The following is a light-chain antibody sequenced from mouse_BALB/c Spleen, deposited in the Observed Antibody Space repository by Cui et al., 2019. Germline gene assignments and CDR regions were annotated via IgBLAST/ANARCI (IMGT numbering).Light chain of an antibody. CDR2: GTS. V-gene: IGKV4-53*01. CDR3: QQWSSSP. Sequence: EIVLTQYPALMAASQREKVTITCSVSSSTSSSYLHWYQQKSGISPKPWIYGTSNLASGVPARFSGSGSGTSYTLTISSMEAEYAATYYCQQWSSSPFGAGTKLELK. CDR1: SSTSSSY. J-gene: IGKJ5*01.